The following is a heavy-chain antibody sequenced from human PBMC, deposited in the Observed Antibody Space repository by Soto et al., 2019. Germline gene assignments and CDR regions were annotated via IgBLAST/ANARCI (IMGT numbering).Heavy chain of an antibody. CDR1: GFTFSSYG. D-gene: IGHD1-26*01. J-gene: IGHJ6*03. CDR3: SKDGRLALNYYYYYYMDV. CDR2: ISYDGSNK. V-gene: IGHV3-30*18. Sequence: GGSLRLSCAASGFTFSSYGMHWVRQAPGKGLEWVAVISYDGSNKYYADSVKGRFTISRANSKNTLYLQMNSLRAEDTAVYYCSKDGRLALNYYYYYYMDVWGKGTTVTVSS.